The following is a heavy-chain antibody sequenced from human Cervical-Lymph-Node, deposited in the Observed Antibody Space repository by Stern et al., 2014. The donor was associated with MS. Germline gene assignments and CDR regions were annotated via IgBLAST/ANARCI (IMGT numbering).Heavy chain of an antibody. CDR3: ARGGTYDY. D-gene: IGHD3-16*01. Sequence: QVQLVESGAEVKKPGASVKVSCKASGYTFTDYYVHWVRQAPGQGLEWMGWVIPNSGNTTYAQKFKGRITMTRDTSVSTAYMELSGLRSDHTAVYYCARGGTYDYWGQGTLVTVTS. CDR2: VIPNSGNT. CDR1: GYTFTDYY. J-gene: IGHJ4*02. V-gene: IGHV1-2*02.